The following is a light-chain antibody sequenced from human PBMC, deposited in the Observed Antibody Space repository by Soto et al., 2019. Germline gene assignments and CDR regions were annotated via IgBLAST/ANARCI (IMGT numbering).Light chain of an antibody. CDR3: QQYNNWPPWT. CDR2: GAP. V-gene: IGKV3-15*01. CDR1: QSVSSN. Sequence: EIVMTQSPATLSVSPGERATLSCRASQSVSSNLAWYQQKPGQAPRPLIPGAPTRATGIPARFSGSGSGTEFTLTISSLQSEDFAVYYCQQYNNWPPWTFGQGTKGDIK. J-gene: IGKJ1*01.